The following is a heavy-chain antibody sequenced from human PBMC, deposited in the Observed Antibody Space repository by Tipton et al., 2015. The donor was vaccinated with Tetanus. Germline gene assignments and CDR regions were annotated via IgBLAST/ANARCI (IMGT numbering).Heavy chain of an antibody. Sequence: SLRLSCEASGLTFSRYPMHWVRQIPGKGLEWVAVISYDGRAAFYRDSVKGRFTFSRDNSKNTLYLQMNRLGTEDTATYYCARGKSMVVTAGTFDLWGQGTVVIVSS. CDR2: ISYDGRAA. D-gene: IGHD2-21*02. V-gene: IGHV3-30*04. CDR1: GLTFSRYP. J-gene: IGHJ3*01. CDR3: ARGKSMVVTAGTFDL.